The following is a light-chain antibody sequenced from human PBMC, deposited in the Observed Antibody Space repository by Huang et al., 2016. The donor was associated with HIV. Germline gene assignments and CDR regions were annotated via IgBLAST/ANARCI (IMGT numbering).Light chain of an antibody. Sequence: EIVMTQSPATLSVSPGERATLSCRASQSVSSNLAWYQQKPGQAPRLLIYGESTRATGIPARFSGSGSGTECTLTISSLQSEDFAVYFCQQYNNWPPMYTFGQGTKLEIK. CDR3: QQYNNWPPMYT. J-gene: IGKJ2*01. V-gene: IGKV3-15*01. CDR1: QSVSSN. CDR2: GES.